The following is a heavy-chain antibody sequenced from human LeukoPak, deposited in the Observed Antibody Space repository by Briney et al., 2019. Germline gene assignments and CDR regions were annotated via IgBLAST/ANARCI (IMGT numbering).Heavy chain of an antibody. D-gene: IGHD2-21*01. CDR3: TRGGGALNWFDP. CDR2: ISWNSGSI. J-gene: IGHJ5*02. CDR1: GFTFDDYA. Sequence: PGRSLRLSCAASGFTFDDYAMHWVRQAPGKGLEWVSGISWNSGSIGYADSVKGRFTISRDNAKNSLYLQMNSLRAEDTALYYCTRGGGALNWFDPWGQGTLVTVSS. V-gene: IGHV3-9*01.